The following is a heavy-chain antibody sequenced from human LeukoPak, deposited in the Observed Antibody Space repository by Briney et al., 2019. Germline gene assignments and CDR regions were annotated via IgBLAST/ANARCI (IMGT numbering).Heavy chain of an antibody. CDR2: ISAYNGNT. CDR3: ARGSGYCSGGSCHRADYYYGMDV. V-gene: IGHV1-18*01. D-gene: IGHD2-15*01. Sequence: ASVKVSCKASGYTFTSYGISWVRQAPGQGLEWMGWISAYNGNTNYAQKLQGRVTMTTDTSTSTAYMELRSLRSDDTAVYYCARGSGYCSGGSCHRADYYYGMDVWGQGTTVTVSS. J-gene: IGHJ6*02. CDR1: GYTFTSYG.